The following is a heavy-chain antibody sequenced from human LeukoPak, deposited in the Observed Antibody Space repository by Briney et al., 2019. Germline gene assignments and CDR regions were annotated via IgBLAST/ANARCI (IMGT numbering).Heavy chain of an antibody. J-gene: IGHJ3*02. Sequence: PGGSLRLSCAASGFTFSSYSMNWVRQAPGKGLEWVSSISSSSSYIYYADSVKGRFTISRDNAKNSLYLQMNSLRAEDTAVYYCARDRGSSSRGAFDIWGQGTMVTVSS. CDR1: GFTFSSYS. CDR2: ISSSSSYI. D-gene: IGHD6-13*01. CDR3: ARDRGSSSRGAFDI. V-gene: IGHV3-21*01.